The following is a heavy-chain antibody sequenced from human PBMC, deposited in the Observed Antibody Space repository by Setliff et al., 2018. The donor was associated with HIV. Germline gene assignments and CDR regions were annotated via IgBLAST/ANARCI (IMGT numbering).Heavy chain of an antibody. V-gene: IGHV3-74*01. Sequence: PGGSLRLSCAASGFTFTDYWMHWVRQVPGQGLVWVSRINVDGSSISYADSVKGRFTISRDNAKNTLYLQMNSLRAEDTAVYYCAKDRWGGKPYYFDYWGQGTLVTVSS. CDR3: AKDRWGGKPYYFDY. CDR2: INVDGSSI. CDR1: GFTFTDYW. D-gene: IGHD7-27*01. J-gene: IGHJ4*02.